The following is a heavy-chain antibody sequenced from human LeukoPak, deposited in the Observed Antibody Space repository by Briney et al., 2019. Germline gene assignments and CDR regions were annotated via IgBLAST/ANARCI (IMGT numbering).Heavy chain of an antibody. D-gene: IGHD3-3*01. Sequence: PSETLSLTCTVSGGSITSSSYYWSWIRQPPGKGLEWIGYIYYSGSTNYNPSLKSRVTISVDTSKNQFSLKLSSVTAADTAVYYCARGFTYYDFWSGYSFDYWGQGTLVTVSS. CDR1: GGSITSSSYY. V-gene: IGHV4-61*01. CDR2: IYYSGST. J-gene: IGHJ4*02. CDR3: ARGFTYYDFWSGYSFDY.